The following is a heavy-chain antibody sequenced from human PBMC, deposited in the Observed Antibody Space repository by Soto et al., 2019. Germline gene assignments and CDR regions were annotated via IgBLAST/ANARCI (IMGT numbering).Heavy chain of an antibody. Sequence: GGSLRLSCVVSGFTFSNYGMHWVRQAPGKGLEWVAVIWYDGSNEYYVDSAKGRFTISRDDSKNTLYLQMNSLRAEDTAVYYCARDSGINGWYYFDYWGQGTPVTVSS. CDR2: IWYDGSNE. CDR3: ARDSGINGWYYFDY. J-gene: IGHJ4*02. D-gene: IGHD6-19*01. V-gene: IGHV3-33*01. CDR1: GFTFSNYG.